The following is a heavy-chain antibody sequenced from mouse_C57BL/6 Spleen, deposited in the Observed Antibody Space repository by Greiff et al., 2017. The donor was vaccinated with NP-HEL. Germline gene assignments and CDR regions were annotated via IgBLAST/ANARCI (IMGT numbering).Heavy chain of an antibody. D-gene: IGHD1-1*01. CDR2: IYPGDGDT. Sequence: VQLQQSGPELVKPGASVKISCKASGYAFSSSWMNWVKQRPGKGLEWIGRIYPGDGDTNYNGKFKGKATLTADKSSSTAYMQLSSLTSEDSAVYFCARSGHYYGSSYNYWGQGTTLTVSS. J-gene: IGHJ2*01. CDR3: ARSGHYYGSSYNY. V-gene: IGHV1-82*01. CDR1: GYAFSSSW.